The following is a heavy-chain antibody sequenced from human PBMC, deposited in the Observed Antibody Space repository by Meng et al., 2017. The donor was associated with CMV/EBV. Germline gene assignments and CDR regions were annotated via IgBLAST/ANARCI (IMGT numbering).Heavy chain of an antibody. V-gene: IGHV3-53*01. CDR3: ARDRTIFGVRNYYYYGMDV. CDR1: GFTVSSNY. J-gene: IGHJ6*02. Sequence: GESLKISCAASGFTVSSNYMSWVRQAPGKGLEWVSVIYSGGSTYYADSVKGRFTISRDNAKNSLYLQMNSLRAEDTAVYYCARDRTIFGVRNYYYYGMDVWGQGTAVTVSS. D-gene: IGHD3-3*01. CDR2: IYSGGST.